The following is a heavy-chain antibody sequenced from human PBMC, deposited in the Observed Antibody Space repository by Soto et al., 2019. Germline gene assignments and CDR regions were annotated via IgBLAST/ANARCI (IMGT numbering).Heavy chain of an antibody. V-gene: IGHV4-30-4*01. J-gene: IGHJ5*02. D-gene: IGHD1-1*01. CDR1: GGSISSDDYY. Sequence: SETLSLTCTVSGGSISSDDYYWSWIRQPPGKGLEWIGHIYYSGSTYYNPSLKSRVTISVDTSTNQFSLNVRSVTAADTAVYYCARDRVGTWMYKWFHPWGQGTPVTVST. CDR3: ARDRVGTWMYKWFHP. CDR2: IYYSGST.